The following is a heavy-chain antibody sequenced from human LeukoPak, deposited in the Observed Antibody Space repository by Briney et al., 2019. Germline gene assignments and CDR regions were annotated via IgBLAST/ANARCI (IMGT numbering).Heavy chain of an antibody. CDR3: ATTLDSSGYYYFDY. CDR2: IYPGDSDT. V-gene: IGHV5-51*01. D-gene: IGHD3-22*01. J-gene: IGHJ4*02. Sequence: GEFLKISCKGSGYSFASYWIGWVRQMPGKGLEWMGIIYPGDSDTRYSPSFRGQVTISADKSISTAYLQWSSLKASDTAIYYCATTLDSSGYYYFDYWGQGALVTVSS. CDR1: GYSFASYW.